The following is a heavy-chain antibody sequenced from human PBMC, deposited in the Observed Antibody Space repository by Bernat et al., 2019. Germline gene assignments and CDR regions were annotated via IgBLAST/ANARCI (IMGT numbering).Heavy chain of an antibody. J-gene: IGHJ4*02. CDR2: IWYDGSNK. V-gene: IGHV3-33*01. D-gene: IGHD5-18*01. CDR1: GFTFSSYG. Sequence: QVQLVESGGGVVQPGRSLRLSCAASGFTFSSYGMHWVRQAPGKGLEWVAVIWYDGSNKYYADSVKGRFTISRDNSKNTLYLQMNSLRAEDTAVYYCASRGYNFKPSDYWGQGTLVTVSS. CDR3: ASRGYNFKPSDY.